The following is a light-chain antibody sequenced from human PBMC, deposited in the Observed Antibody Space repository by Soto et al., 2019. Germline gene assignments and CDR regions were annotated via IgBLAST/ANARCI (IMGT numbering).Light chain of an antibody. J-gene: IGKJ1*01. CDR3: QQYHSYYPWT. CDR2: DAS. V-gene: IGKV1-5*01. CDR1: QSISTW. Sequence: DIQMTQSPSTLSASVGDRVTITCRAAQSISTWLAWYQQKPGKAPKLLIYDASNLESGVTSRFSGSGSGTEFSLTISSLQPDDFATYYCQQYHSYYPWTFGQGTK.